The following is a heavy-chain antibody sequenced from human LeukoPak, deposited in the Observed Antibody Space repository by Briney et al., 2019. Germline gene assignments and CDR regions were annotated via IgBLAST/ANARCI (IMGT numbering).Heavy chain of an antibody. CDR1: GGTFISYA. CDR2: IIPIFGTA. V-gene: IGHV1-69*13. J-gene: IGHJ6*02. D-gene: IGHD3-3*01. CDR3: ARGTRDFWSGYYPYYYYYGMDV. Sequence: SVKVSCKASGGTFISYAISWVRQAPGQGLEWMGGIIPIFGTANYAQKFQGRVTITADESTSTAYMELSSLRAEDTAVYYCARGTRDFWSGYYPYYYYYGMDVWGQGTTVTVSS.